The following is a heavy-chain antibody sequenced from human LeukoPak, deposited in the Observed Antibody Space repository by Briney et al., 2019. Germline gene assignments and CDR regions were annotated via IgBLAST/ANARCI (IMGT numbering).Heavy chain of an antibody. CDR3: ARDFRDYRDYVAYFDS. CDR2: IWYDGSNK. Sequence: GRSLRLSCAASGFTFSSYGMHWVRQAPGKGLEWVVVIWYDGSNKYYADSVKGRFTISRDNSKNTLYLQTNSLRAEDTAVYYCARDFRDYRDYVAYFDSWGQGTLVTVSS. J-gene: IGHJ4*02. CDR1: GFTFSSYG. D-gene: IGHD4-17*01. V-gene: IGHV3-33*01.